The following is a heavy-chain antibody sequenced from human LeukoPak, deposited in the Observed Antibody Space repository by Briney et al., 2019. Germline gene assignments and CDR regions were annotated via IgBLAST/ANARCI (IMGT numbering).Heavy chain of an antibody. CDR2: ISSSSSTI. Sequence: GGSLRLSCAASGFTFSSYSMNWVRQAPGKGLEWVSYISSSSSTIYYADSVKGRFTISRDNAKNSLYLQMNSLRAEDTAVYYCATHQIRHSSSWPRVDYWGQGTLVTVSS. J-gene: IGHJ4*02. V-gene: IGHV3-48*01. CDR3: ATHQIRHSSSWPRVDY. D-gene: IGHD6-13*01. CDR1: GFTFSSYS.